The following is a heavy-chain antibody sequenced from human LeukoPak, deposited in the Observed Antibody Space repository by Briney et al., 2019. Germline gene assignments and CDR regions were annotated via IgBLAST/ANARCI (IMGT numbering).Heavy chain of an antibody. D-gene: IGHD6-13*01. J-gene: IGHJ4*02. CDR3: ARGSAAGNMRGQSGDY. V-gene: IGHV4-38-2*02. CDR1: GYSISSGYY. CDR2: INHSGST. Sequence: RSSETLSLTCTVSGYSISSGYYWSWIRQPPGKGLEWIGEINHSGSTNYNPSLKSRVTISVDTSKNQFSLKLSSVTAADTAVYYCARGSAAGNMRGQSGDYWGQGTLVTVSS.